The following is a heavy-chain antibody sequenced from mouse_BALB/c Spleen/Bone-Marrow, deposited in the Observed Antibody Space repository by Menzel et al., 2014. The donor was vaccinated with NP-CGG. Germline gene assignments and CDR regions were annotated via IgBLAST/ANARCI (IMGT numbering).Heavy chain of an antibody. D-gene: IGHD2-14*01. CDR1: GFDFSRYW. CDR3: AHRYDVAMDY. CDR2: INPDSSTI. Sequence: EVKVVESGGGLVQPGGSLKLSCAASGFDFSRYWMSWVRQAPGKGPEWIGEINPDSSTINYTPSLKDKFIISRDNAKNTLYLQMSKVRSEDTALYYCAHRYDVAMDYWGQGTSVTVSS. V-gene: IGHV4-1*02. J-gene: IGHJ4*01.